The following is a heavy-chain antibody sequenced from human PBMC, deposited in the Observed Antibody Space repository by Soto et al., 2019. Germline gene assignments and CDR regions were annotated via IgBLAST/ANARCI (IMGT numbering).Heavy chain of an antibody. D-gene: IGHD4-17*01. J-gene: IGHJ4*02. Sequence: SDTLSLTCTVSGGSITSGGSYWSWIRQHPGKGLEWIGYIYYSGSTYYNPSLKSRVTISVDTSKNQFSLKLSSVTAADTAVYYCARETTVTTAGGSDYWGQGTLVTVSS. CDR1: GGSITSGGSY. V-gene: IGHV4-31*03. CDR2: IYYSGST. CDR3: ARETTVTTAGGSDY.